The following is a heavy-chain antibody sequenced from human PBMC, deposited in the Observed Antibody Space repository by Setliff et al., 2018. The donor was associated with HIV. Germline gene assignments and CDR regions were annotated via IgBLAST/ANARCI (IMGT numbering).Heavy chain of an antibody. CDR3: AKGTSKVKAYYYYMDV. CDR2: ISGSGGTT. D-gene: IGHD2-2*01. Sequence: GESLKISCAASGFTFRNYAMNWVRQVPGKGLEWVSGISGSGGTTYYTDSVKGRFTISRDNSKNTLFLQMKSLRAEDTAVYYCAKGTSKVKAYYYYMDVWGEGTTVTSP. V-gene: IGHV3-23*01. CDR1: GFTFRNYA. J-gene: IGHJ6*03.